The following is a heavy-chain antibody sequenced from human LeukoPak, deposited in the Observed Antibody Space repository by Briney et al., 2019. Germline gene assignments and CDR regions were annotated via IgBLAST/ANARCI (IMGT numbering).Heavy chain of an antibody. V-gene: IGHV3-23*01. J-gene: IGHJ4*02. CDR2: IGNSGTTT. Sequence: GGSLRLSCAASGFTFSSCAMSWVRQAPGKGLEWVSGIGNSGTTTDYADSVRGRFTISRDNSKNTLYLQMNSQRAEDTAVYYCARDHYYDSSGFSPLDYWGQGTLVTVSS. CDR1: GFTFSSCA. CDR3: ARDHYYDSSGFSPLDY. D-gene: IGHD3-22*01.